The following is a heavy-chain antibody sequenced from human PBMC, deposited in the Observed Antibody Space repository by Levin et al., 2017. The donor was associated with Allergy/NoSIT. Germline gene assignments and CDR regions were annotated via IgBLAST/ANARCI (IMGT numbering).Heavy chain of an antibody. J-gene: IGHJ6*04. CDR2: IYYSGST. Sequence: TSETLSLTCTVSGGSISSYYWSWIRQPPGKGLEWIGYIYYSGSTNYNPSLKSRVTISVDTSKNQFSLKLSSVSAADTAVYYCAKIRGLYSGWMDVWGKGTTVTVSS. CDR3: AKIRGLYSGWMDV. D-gene: IGHD5-12*01. CDR1: GGSISSYY. V-gene: IGHV4-59*01.